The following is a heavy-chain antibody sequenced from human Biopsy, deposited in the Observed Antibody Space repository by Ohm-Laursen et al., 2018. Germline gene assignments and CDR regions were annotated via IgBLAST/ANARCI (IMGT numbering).Heavy chain of an antibody. Sequence: SDTLSLTCSVSGDSVTKYYWSWIRQPPGKGLEWIGHIYYSVMTNYNPSLQSRVSISVDTSRNQVSLTLRSVTAADTAVYYCAREAAIIDPRTRAFDYWGQGTLVTGSS. J-gene: IGHJ4*02. CDR3: AREAAIIDPRTRAFDY. V-gene: IGHV4-59*02. CDR2: IYYSVMT. CDR1: GDSVTKYY. D-gene: IGHD6-25*01.